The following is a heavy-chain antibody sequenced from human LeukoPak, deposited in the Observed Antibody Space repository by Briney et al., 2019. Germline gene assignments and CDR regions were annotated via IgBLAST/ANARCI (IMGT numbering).Heavy chain of an antibody. D-gene: IGHD3-22*01. CDR2: INPNSGGT. J-gene: IGHJ4*02. CDR1: GYTFTGYY. CDR3: ARSLYYDSSGYTY. Sequence: GASVKVSCKASGYTFTGYYMHWVRQAPGQGLEWMGWINPNSGGTNYAQKFQGRVTMTRDTSISTAYMEPSRLRSDDTAVYYCARSLYYDSSGYTYWGQGTLVTVSS. V-gene: IGHV1-2*02.